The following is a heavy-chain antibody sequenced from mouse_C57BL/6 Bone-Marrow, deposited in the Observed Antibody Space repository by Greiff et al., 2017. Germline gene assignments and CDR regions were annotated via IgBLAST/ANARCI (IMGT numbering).Heavy chain of an antibody. V-gene: IGHV15-2*01. CDR2: ILPSIGRT. CDR1: DSEVFPIAY. J-gene: IGHJ1*03. Sequence: QVQLQQSGSELRSPGSSVKLSCKDFDSEVFPIAYMSWVRQKPGHGFEWIGGILPSIGRTIYGEKFEDKATLDADTLSNTAYLELNSLTSEDSAIYYCARRGYGNYGFFHWYFDVWGTGTTVTVSS. CDR3: ARRGYGNYGFFHWYFDV. D-gene: IGHD2-1*01.